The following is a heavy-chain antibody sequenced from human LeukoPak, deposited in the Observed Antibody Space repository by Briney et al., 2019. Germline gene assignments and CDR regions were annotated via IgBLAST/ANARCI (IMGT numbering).Heavy chain of an antibody. V-gene: IGHV3-21*01. J-gene: IGHJ5*02. D-gene: IGHD4-17*01. CDR3: ARETTVASGWFDP. Sequence: GGSLRLSCAASGFTFSSYSMIWVRQAPGKGLEWVSSITSSSSYIYYADSVKGRFTISRDNAKNSLYLQMNNLRAEDTAVYYCARETTVASGWFDPWGQGTLVTVSS. CDR1: GFTFSSYS. CDR2: ITSSSSYI.